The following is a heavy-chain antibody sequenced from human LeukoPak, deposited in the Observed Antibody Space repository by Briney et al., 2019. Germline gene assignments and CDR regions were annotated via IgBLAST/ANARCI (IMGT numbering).Heavy chain of an antibody. V-gene: IGHV4-59*08. J-gene: IGHJ4*02. CDR3: ARDDYGDYFDY. CDR1: GGSISSHH. D-gene: IGHD4-17*01. Sequence: PSETLSLSCTVSGGSISSHHWSWLRQPPGEGLEWIGYISYSGSTNYSPSLKSRVNISVDTSKNQFSLKLSSVTAADTAVYYCARDDYGDYFDYWGQGTLVTVSS. CDR2: ISYSGST.